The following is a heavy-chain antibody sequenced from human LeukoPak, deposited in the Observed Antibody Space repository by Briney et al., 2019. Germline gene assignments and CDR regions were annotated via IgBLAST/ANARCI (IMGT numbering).Heavy chain of an antibody. CDR2: MNSISGNT. CDR1: GYTFTTYD. J-gene: IGHJ6*02. D-gene: IGHD2-2*01. V-gene: IGHV1-8*01. CDR3: ARGRLHQLLFRYYYGMDV. Sequence: GASVKVSCKASGYTFTTYDINWVRQAPGQGLEWMGWMNSISGNTGYAQKFQGRVTMTRDTSISTAYVELSSLRSEDTAVYYCARGRLHQLLFRYYYGMDVWGQGTTVTVSS.